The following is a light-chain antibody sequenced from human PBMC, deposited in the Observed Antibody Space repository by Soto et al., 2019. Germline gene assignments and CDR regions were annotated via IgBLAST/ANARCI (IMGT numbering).Light chain of an antibody. J-gene: IGLJ1*01. CDR2: DND. CDR3: ATWDDSRNGYV. Sequence: QSVLTQPPSASGTPGQRVTISASGSSSNIGSNTVSWYQQLPGTAPKLLIYDNDERPSGVPARFSGSKSGTSASLAISGLKSEDEGDYYCATWDDSRNGYVLGHGTKVTVL. V-gene: IGLV1-44*01. CDR1: SSNIGSNT.